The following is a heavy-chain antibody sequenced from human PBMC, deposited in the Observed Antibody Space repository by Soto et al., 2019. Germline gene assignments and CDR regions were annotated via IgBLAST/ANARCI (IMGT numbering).Heavy chain of an antibody. Sequence: QVQLQQWGAGLLKPSETLSLTCAVYGGSFSGYYWSWIRQPPGKGLEWIGEINHSGSTNYNPSLNSRVTISVDTSMNHFSLKLRSVTAADTAVYYCARGRITMVRGRDWFDPWGQGTLVTVSS. CDR1: GGSFSGYY. CDR2: INHSGST. J-gene: IGHJ5*02. CDR3: ARGRITMVRGRDWFDP. D-gene: IGHD3-10*01. V-gene: IGHV4-34*01.